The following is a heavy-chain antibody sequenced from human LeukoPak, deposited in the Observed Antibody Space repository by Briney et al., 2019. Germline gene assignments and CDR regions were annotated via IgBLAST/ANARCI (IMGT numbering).Heavy chain of an antibody. CDR3: ARLTNRAIDY. D-gene: IGHD7-27*01. J-gene: IGHJ4*02. V-gene: IGHV3-66*04. CDR2: IYSGGST. Sequence: PGGSLRLSGAGSGFTVSGNYMVWVRQAPGKGVEWVSIIYSGGSTYYPDPVKRRSTISRGNSKTTLYLQMNSLSAEDTAVYYCARLTNRAIDYWGQGTLVTVSS. CDR1: GFTVSGNY.